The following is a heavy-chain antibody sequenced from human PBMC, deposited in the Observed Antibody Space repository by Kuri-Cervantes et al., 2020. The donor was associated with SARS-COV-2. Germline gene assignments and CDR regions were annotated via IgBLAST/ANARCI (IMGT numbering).Heavy chain of an antibody. Sequence: GESLKISCTASVFTLSSFAMHWVRQAPGKGLEWVTVISDDGSNKFYSDSVRGRFTISRDNSKNTLYLQMDSLRVEDTAVYYCVKDFWSGYPTYYFDYWGQGTQVTVSS. CDR1: VFTLSSFA. CDR2: ISDDGSNK. J-gene: IGHJ4*02. V-gene: IGHV3-30*18. CDR3: VKDFWSGYPTYYFDY. D-gene: IGHD3-3*01.